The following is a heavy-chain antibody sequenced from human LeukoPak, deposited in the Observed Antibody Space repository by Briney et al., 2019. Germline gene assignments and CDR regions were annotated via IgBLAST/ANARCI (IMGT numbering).Heavy chain of an antibody. D-gene: IGHD1-14*01. CDR2: IKQDGSEK. Sequence: GGSLRLSCAASGFTFSSYWMSWVRQAPGKGLEWVANIKQDGSEKYYVDSVKGRFTISRDNAKNSLYLQMNSLRAEDTAVYYCARGPPDFYYYGMDVWGKGTTVTVSS. J-gene: IGHJ6*04. V-gene: IGHV3-7*01. CDR3: ARGPPDFYYYGMDV. CDR1: GFTFSSYW.